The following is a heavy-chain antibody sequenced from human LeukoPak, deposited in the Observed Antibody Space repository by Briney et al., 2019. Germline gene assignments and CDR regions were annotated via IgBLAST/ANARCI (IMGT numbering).Heavy chain of an antibody. CDR1: GGSISSYY. CDR3: ARARCPSCTLDY. D-gene: IGHD2-2*01. Sequence: SETLSLTCTVSGGSISSYYWNWIRQPPGKGLEWIGYIYYSGSTNYNPSLKSRVTISVDTSKNQFSLKLSSVTAADTAVYYCARARCPSCTLDYWGQGTLVTVSS. CDR2: IYYSGST. V-gene: IGHV4-59*01. J-gene: IGHJ4*02.